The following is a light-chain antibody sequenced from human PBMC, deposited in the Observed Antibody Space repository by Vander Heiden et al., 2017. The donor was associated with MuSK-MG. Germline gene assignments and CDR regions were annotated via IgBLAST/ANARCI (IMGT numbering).Light chain of an antibody. CDR1: QGISSW. Sequence: RASQGISSWLAWSQQKPGKAPTLLIYAASSLPSGVPARFSGRGSGPDFTLTISSLQPEDFATSYCQQANSFPLTFGGGTKVEIK. V-gene: IGKV1-12*01. J-gene: IGKJ4*01. CDR3: QQANSFPLT. CDR2: AAS.